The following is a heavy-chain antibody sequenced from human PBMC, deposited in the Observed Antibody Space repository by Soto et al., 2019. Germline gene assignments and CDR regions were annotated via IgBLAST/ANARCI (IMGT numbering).Heavy chain of an antibody. D-gene: IGHD5-12*01. CDR3: AKWDGYGDH. V-gene: IGHV3-23*01. CDR2: ISIGGDKT. J-gene: IGHJ5*02. CDR1: GFTFSSNS. Sequence: EVQLLESGGDLIQPGGSLRLSCAASGFTFSSNSFTWVRQAPGKGLEYVSGISIGGDKTWHADSVKGRFTVSRVNSKNTVYLQMNSLRVDDTAVYYCAKWDGYGDHWGQGTLVTVSS.